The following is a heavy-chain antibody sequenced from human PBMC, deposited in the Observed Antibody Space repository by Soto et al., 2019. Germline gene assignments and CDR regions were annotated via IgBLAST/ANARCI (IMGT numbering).Heavy chain of an antibody. CDR3: ARESSPPEDILTGYYYYYGMDV. J-gene: IGHJ6*02. CDR2: IYYSGST. CDR1: GGSISSGDYY. Sequence: SETLSLTCTVSGGSISSGDYYWSWIRQPPGKGLEWIGYIYYSGSTYYNPSLKSRVTISVDTSKNQFSLKLSSVTAADTAVYYCARESSPPEDILTGYYYYYGMDVWGQGTTVTVSS. D-gene: IGHD3-9*01. V-gene: IGHV4-30-4*01.